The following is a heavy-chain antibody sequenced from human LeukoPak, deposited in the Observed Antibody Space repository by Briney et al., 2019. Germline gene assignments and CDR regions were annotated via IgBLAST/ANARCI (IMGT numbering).Heavy chain of an antibody. J-gene: IGHJ4*02. CDR3: ARVHNDILTDDSLGDKFDY. V-gene: IGHV4-4*02. CDR1: GGSISISNW. D-gene: IGHD3-9*01. CDR2: IYHTGST. Sequence: SGTLSLTCAVSGGSISISNWYSWVRQPPGKGLEWIGEIYHTGSTNYNPSLKSRVTISVDKSKNQVSLKLSSVTAADTAVYYCARVHNDILTDDSLGDKFDYCGQGTLVTVSS.